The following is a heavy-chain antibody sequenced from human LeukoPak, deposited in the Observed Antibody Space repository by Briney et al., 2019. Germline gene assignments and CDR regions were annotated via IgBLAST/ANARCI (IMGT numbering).Heavy chain of an antibody. Sequence: SETLSLTCTVSGGSISSYYWSWIRQPPGKGLEWIGYIYYSGSTYYNPSLKSRVTISVDTSKNQFSLKLSSVTAADTAVYYCATRYYDSSGYRPDFDYWGQGTLVTVSS. CDR2: IYYSGST. CDR3: ATRYYDSSGYRPDFDY. D-gene: IGHD3-22*01. CDR1: GGSISSYY. J-gene: IGHJ4*02. V-gene: IGHV4-59*12.